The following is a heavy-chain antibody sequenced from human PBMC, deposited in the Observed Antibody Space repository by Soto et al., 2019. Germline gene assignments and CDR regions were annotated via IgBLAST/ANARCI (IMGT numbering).Heavy chain of an antibody. CDR3: ARGRNSSSFGFDY. V-gene: IGHV4-34*01. Sequence: PSETLSLTCAVYGGSFSGYYWSWIRQPPGKGLEWIGEINHSGSTNYSPSLKSRVTISVDTSKNQFSLKLSSVTAADTAVYYCARGRNSSSFGFDYWGQGTLVTVSS. D-gene: IGHD6-13*01. J-gene: IGHJ4*02. CDR2: INHSGST. CDR1: GGSFSGYY.